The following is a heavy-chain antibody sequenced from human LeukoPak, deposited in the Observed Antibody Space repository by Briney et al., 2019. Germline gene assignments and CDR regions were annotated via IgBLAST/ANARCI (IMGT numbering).Heavy chain of an antibody. CDR1: GYTFTDYY. Sequence: GASVKVSCKASGYTFTDYYMHWVRQAPGQGLEWMGWINPNSGGTNYAQRFQGRVAMTRDTSTTTVYMEVNSLTSEDTAVYFCARDGPTAAPFDYWGQGTLVTVSS. CDR3: ARDGPTAAPFDY. V-gene: IGHV1-2*02. J-gene: IGHJ4*02. D-gene: IGHD2-2*01. CDR2: INPNSGGT.